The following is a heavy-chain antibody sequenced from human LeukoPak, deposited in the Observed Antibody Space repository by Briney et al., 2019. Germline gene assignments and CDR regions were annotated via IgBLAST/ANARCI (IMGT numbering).Heavy chain of an antibody. V-gene: IGHV3-21*01. J-gene: IGHJ6*04. CDR1: GGSFSGYY. CDR2: ISSSSSYI. D-gene: IGHD3-10*01. Sequence: KPSETLSLTCAVYGGSFSGYYWSWIRQAPGKGLEWVSSISSSSSYIYYADSVKGRFTISRDNARNSLYLQMNSLRAEDTAVYYCVRGKANYGSGSDVWGKGTTVTVSS. CDR3: VRGKANYGSGSDV.